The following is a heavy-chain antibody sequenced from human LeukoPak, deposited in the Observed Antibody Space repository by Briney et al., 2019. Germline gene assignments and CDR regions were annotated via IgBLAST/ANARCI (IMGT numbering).Heavy chain of an antibody. J-gene: IGHJ4*02. CDR2: IYYSGST. Sequence: SQTLSLTCTVSGGSISSGGYYWSWIRLHPGKGLEWIGYIYYSGSTYYNPSLKSRTTISVDTSKNQFSLKLSSVTAADTAVYYCARGDGYYFVYWGQGALVTVSS. D-gene: IGHD2-21*01. V-gene: IGHV4-31*03. CDR1: GGSISSGGYY. CDR3: ARGDGYYFVY.